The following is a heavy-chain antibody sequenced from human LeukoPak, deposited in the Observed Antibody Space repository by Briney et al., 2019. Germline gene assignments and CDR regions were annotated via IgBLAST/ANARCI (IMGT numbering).Heavy chain of an antibody. CDR3: ARITKTMGIDY. J-gene: IGHJ4*02. V-gene: IGHV4-38-2*02. CDR2: IYHSGST. D-gene: IGHD4/OR15-4a*01. Sequence: SSETLSLTCTVSGYSISSGYYWGWIRQPPGKGLEWIGIIYHSGSTYYNPSLKSRVTVSVDTSKNQFSLKLNSMTAADTAMYYCARITKTMGIDYWGQGTLVTVSS. CDR1: GYSISSGYY.